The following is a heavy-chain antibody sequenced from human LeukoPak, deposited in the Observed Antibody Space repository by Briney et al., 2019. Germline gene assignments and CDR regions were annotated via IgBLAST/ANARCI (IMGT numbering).Heavy chain of an antibody. Sequence: GGSLRLSCAASGFTLSSYWMSWVRQAPGKGLEWVAKIKPDGSEKYYVDSLKGRLTISRDNGKNSVYLQMNSLRAEDTAVYYCARSGGNIYDWALGIWGQGTMVTVSS. J-gene: IGHJ3*02. CDR3: ARSGGNIYDWALGI. D-gene: IGHD3-16*01. CDR1: GFTLSSYW. CDR2: IKPDGSEK. V-gene: IGHV3-7*01.